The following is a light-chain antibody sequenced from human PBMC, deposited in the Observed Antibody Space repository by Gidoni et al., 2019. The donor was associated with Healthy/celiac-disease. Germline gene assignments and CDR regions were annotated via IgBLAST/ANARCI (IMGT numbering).Light chain of an antibody. CDR1: SSDVGGYNY. J-gene: IGLJ1*01. CDR3: CSYAGSYPYV. CDR2: YVS. V-gene: IGLV2-11*01. Sequence: QSALTQPRSVSGSPGQSVTISCTGPSSDVGGYNYVFWYQQHPGKAPKLMIYYVSKRPSGVPDRFAGSKSGNTASLTISGLQAEDEADYYCCSYAGSYPYVFGTGTKVTVL.